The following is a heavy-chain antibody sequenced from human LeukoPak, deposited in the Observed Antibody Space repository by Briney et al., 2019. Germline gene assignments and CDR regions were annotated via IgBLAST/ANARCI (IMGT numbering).Heavy chain of an antibody. CDR1: GFTFSSYG. Sequence: PGGSLRLSWAASGFTFSSYGMHWVRQAPGKGLEWVAVIRYDGSNKYYADSVKGRFTISRDNSKNTLYLQMNSLRAEDTAVYYCARDPDYYDSSGHFDYWGQGTLVTVSS. CDR2: IRYDGSNK. D-gene: IGHD3-22*01. J-gene: IGHJ4*02. V-gene: IGHV3-33*01. CDR3: ARDPDYYDSSGHFDY.